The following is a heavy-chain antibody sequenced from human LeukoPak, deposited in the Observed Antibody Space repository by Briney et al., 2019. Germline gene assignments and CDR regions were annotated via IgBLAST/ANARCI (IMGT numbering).Heavy chain of an antibody. CDR3: ARVGPYDSSGSIGFDY. V-gene: IGHV4-59*01. D-gene: IGHD3-22*01. CDR2: IYYSGST. J-gene: IGHJ4*02. Sequence: SETLSLTRTVSGGSISSYYWSWIRQPPGKGLEWIGYIYYSGSTNYNPSLKSRVTISVDTSKNQFSLKLSSVTAADTAVYYCARVGPYDSSGSIGFDYWGQGTLVTVSS. CDR1: GGSISSYY.